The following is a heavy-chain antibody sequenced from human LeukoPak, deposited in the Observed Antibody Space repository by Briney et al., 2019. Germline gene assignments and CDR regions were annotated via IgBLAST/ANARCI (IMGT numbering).Heavy chain of an antibody. D-gene: IGHD6-19*01. J-gene: IGHJ5*02. V-gene: IGHV3-7*01. CDR3: ARDGIAVAGNGNWFDP. Sequence: PGGSLRLSCAASGFTFSSYWMSWVRQAPGKGLEWVANIKQDGSEKYYVDSVEGRFTISRDNAKNSLYLQMNSLRAEDTAVYYCARDGIAVAGNGNWFDPWGQGTLVTVSS. CDR2: IKQDGSEK. CDR1: GFTFSSYW.